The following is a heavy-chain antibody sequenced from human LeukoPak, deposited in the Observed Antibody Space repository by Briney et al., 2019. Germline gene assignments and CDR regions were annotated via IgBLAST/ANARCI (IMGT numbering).Heavy chain of an antibody. CDR2: IYYSGST. Sequence: TSETLSLTSTVSGGSFSSYYWSWIRKPPGKGLNWIGYIYYSGSTSYNPSLKSRVTISVDTSKSQFSLKLSSVIAADTAVYYCARRTYSSGFDYIDYWGQGTLVTVSS. V-gene: IGHV4-59*08. D-gene: IGHD6-19*01. CDR1: GGSFSSYY. J-gene: IGHJ4*02. CDR3: ARRTYSSGFDYIDY.